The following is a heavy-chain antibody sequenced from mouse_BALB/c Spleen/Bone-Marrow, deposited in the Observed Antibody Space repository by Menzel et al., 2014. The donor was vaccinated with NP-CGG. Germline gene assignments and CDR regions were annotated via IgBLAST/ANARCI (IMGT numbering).Heavy chain of an antibody. D-gene: IGHD2-4*01. V-gene: IGHV14-3*02. Sequence: EVKVVEYGAELVKPGASVKLSCTASGFNIKDTYMHWVKQRPEQGLEWIGRIDPANGNTKYDPKFQGKATITADTSSNTASLQLSSLTSEDTAVYYCALYYDYDVGYWGQGTTLTVSS. J-gene: IGHJ2*01. CDR1: GFNIKDTY. CDR2: IDPANGNT. CDR3: ALYYDYDVGY.